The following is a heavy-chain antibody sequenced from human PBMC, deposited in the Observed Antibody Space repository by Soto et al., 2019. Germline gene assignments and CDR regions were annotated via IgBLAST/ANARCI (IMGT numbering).Heavy chain of an antibody. CDR2: ISGSGGST. Sequence: EVQLLESGGGLVQPGGSLRLSCAASGFTFSSYAMSWVRQAPGKGLEWVSAISGSGGSTYYAESVKGRFPISRDNSKNTLYLQMNSLSAEDTAVYYCAKEGGYCSGGSCYPGYYGMDVWGQGPTVTVSS. CDR1: GFTFSSYA. J-gene: IGHJ6*02. V-gene: IGHV3-23*01. CDR3: AKEGGYCSGGSCYPGYYGMDV. D-gene: IGHD2-15*01.